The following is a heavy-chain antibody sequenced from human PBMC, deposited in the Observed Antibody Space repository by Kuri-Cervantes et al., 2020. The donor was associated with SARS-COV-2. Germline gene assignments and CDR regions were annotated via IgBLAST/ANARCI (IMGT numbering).Heavy chain of an antibody. CDR3: ARGAKTDYGEKGAYGMDV. CDR2: IYYSGST. CDR1: GGSISSYY. D-gene: IGHD4-17*01. J-gene: IGHJ6*02. Sequence: SETLSLTCTASGGSISSYYWSWIRQPPGKGLEWIGYIYYSGSTNYNPSLKSRVTISVDTSKNQFSLKLSSVTAADTAVYYGARGAKTDYGEKGAYGMDVWGQGTTVTVSS. V-gene: IGHV4-59*01.